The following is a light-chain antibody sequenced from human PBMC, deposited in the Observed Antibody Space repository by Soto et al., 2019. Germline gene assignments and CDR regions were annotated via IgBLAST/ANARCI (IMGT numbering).Light chain of an antibody. J-gene: IGKJ2*01. V-gene: IGKV1-33*01. CDR2: DVS. CDR1: QDIRNY. Sequence: DIPMTQSPSSLSASVGDRVTITCQASQDIRNYLNWYQQKAGQAPKLLIYDVSNLEAGVPSRFSGSGSGTDFTLTVSSLQPEDFATYYCQHYDNVPFTFGQGTKLEIK. CDR3: QHYDNVPFT.